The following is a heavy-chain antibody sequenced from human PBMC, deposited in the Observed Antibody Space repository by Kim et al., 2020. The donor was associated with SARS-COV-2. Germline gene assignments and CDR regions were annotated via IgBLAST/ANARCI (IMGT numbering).Heavy chain of an antibody. Sequence: GGSLRLSCAASGFTFSDYYMSWIRQAPGKGLEWVSYISSSSSYTNYADSVKGRFTISRDNAKNSLYLQMNSLRAEDTAVYYCARDWAGTKVLDYWGQGTLVTVSS. J-gene: IGHJ4*02. D-gene: IGHD1-7*01. CDR2: ISSSSSYT. CDR3: ARDWAGTKVLDY. V-gene: IGHV3-11*05. CDR1: GFTFSDYY.